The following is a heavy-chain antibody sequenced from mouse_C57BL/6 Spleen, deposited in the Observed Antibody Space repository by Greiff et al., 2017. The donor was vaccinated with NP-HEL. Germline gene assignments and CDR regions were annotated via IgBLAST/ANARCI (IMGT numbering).Heavy chain of an antibody. D-gene: IGHD4-1*01. Sequence: SGAELVRPGASVTLSCKASGYTFTDYEMHWVKQTPVHGLEWIGAIDPETGGTAYNQKFKGKAILTADKSSSTAYMELRSLTSEDSAVYYCTKTGNAMDYWGQGTSVTVSS. CDR2: IDPETGGT. CDR1: GYTFTDYE. J-gene: IGHJ4*01. CDR3: TKTGNAMDY. V-gene: IGHV1-15*01.